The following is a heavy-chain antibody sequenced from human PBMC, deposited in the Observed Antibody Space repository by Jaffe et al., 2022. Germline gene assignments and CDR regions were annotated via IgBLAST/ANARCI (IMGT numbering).Heavy chain of an antibody. CDR2: ISSGGLTI. Sequence: EVQLVESGGGLVQPGGSLRLSCAASGFTFSSYSMNWVRQAPGKGLEWVSYISSGGLTIYYADSVKGRFTISRDNAKNSLYLQMNSLEAEDTAVYYCARLVLVRYMDVWGKGTTVTVSS. J-gene: IGHJ6*03. V-gene: IGHV3-48*01. CDR1: GFTFSSYS. CDR3: ARLVLVRYMDV. D-gene: IGHD3-9*01.